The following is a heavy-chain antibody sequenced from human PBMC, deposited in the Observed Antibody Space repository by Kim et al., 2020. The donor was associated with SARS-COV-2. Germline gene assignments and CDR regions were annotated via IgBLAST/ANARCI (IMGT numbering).Heavy chain of an antibody. D-gene: IGHD2-2*01. CDR1: GGTFSSYA. J-gene: IGHJ6*02. CDR2: IIPIFGTA. CDR3: ARGGVPAAPIYYYGMDV. Sequence: SVKVSCKASGGTFSSYAISWVRQAPGQGLEWMGGIIPIFGTANYAQKFQGRVTITADESTSTAYMELSSLRSEDTAVYYCARGGVPAAPIYYYGMDVWGQGTTVTVSS. V-gene: IGHV1-69*13.